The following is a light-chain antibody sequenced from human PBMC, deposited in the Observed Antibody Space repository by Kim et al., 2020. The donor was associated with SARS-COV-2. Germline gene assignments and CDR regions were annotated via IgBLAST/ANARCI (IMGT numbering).Light chain of an antibody. Sequence: DIVMTQSPDSLAVSLGERATINCKSSQSVFYSSNNKNSVAWFQQKAGQPPKLLLSGASTRDSGVPDRFSGSESGTDFTLTISSLQAEDVAIYYCQQYYSIPITFGQGTRLEIK. CDR1: QSVFYSSNNKNS. CDR2: GAS. V-gene: IGKV4-1*01. J-gene: IGKJ5*01. CDR3: QQYYSIPIT.